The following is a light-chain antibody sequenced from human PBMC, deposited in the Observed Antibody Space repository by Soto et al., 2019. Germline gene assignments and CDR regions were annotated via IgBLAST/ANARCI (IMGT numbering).Light chain of an antibody. Sequence: DIVMTQSPDSLAVSLGERATINCKSSRSILYSSNTKNYLAWYQQKPGQPPKLLIYWASTRESGVPDRFSGSGSGTDFTLTISSLQAEDVAVYYCQQHYSTPYTFGQGTKLEIK. CDR1: RSILYSSNTKNY. V-gene: IGKV4-1*01. J-gene: IGKJ2*01. CDR3: QQHYSTPYT. CDR2: WAS.